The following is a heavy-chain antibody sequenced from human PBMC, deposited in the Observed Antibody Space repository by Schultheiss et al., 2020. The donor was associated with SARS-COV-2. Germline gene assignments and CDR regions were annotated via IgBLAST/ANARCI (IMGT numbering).Heavy chain of an antibody. CDR3: ARAEYLDYGMDV. CDR2: ISSNGGST. J-gene: IGHJ6*02. V-gene: IGHV3-64*01. D-gene: IGHD2-2*01. CDR1: GFTFSSYA. Sequence: GGSLRLSCAASGFTFSSYAMHWVRQAPGKGLEYVSAISSNGGSTYYANSVKGRFTISRDNSKNTLYLQMNSLRAEDTAVYYCARAEYLDYGMDVWGQGTTVTVSS.